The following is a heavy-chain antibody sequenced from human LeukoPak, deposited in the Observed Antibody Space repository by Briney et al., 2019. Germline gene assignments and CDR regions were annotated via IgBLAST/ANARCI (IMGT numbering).Heavy chain of an antibody. V-gene: IGHV3-43*02. CDR1: GFTFDDYA. D-gene: IGHD5-24*01. CDR3: AKDTHSDGYGGVADY. J-gene: IGHJ4*02. CDR2: ISGDGGST. Sequence: PGGPLRLSCAVSGFTFDDYAMHWVRQAPAKGLEWVSLISGDGGSTYYADSVKGRFTISRDNSKNSLYLQMNSLRTEDTALYYCAKDTHSDGYGGVADYWGQGTLVTVSS.